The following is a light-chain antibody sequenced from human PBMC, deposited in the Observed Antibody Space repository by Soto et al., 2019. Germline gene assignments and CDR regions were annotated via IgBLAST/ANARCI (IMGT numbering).Light chain of an antibody. V-gene: IGKV1-5*01. Sequence: DIAMTQSPSTLSASVGDRVIITCRASQSISTWLAWYQQKPGKAPNLLIYDASTLQSGVPLRFSGSGSGTEFTLTISSLQPDDFATYYCEQYNSYWYTFGQGTRLEIK. J-gene: IGKJ2*01. CDR3: EQYNSYWYT. CDR1: QSISTW. CDR2: DAS.